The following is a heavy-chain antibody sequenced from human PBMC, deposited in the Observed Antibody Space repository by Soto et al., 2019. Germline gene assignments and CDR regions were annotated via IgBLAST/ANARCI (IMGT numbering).Heavy chain of an antibody. Sequence: QITLKESGPTLVKPTQTLTLTCTFSGFSLSTSGVGVGWIRQPPGKALEWLALIYWDDDKRYSPSLKSRLTLPKDTSKNQVVLTMTHMNPVDTATYYCAHSHPTSGSYCFDYWGQGTLVTVSS. CDR1: GFSLSTSGVG. D-gene: IGHD1-26*01. J-gene: IGHJ4*02. V-gene: IGHV2-5*02. CDR2: IYWDDDK. CDR3: AHSHPTSGSYCFDY.